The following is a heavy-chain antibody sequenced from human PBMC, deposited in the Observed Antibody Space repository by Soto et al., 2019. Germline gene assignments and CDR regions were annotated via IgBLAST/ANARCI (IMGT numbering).Heavy chain of an antibody. CDR2: INPYNGNT. V-gene: IGHV1-18*01. CDR1: GYTFTSYG. Sequence: ASVKVSCKASGYTFTSYGISWVRQAPGQGLEWMAWINPYNGNTKYAEKFLGRVTVTTDTSTATAYMEVRSLTSDDTAVFYCARVGVGLAAPRIWPYWGQGTPVTVSS. J-gene: IGHJ4*02. CDR3: ARVGVGLAAPRIWPY. D-gene: IGHD6-13*01.